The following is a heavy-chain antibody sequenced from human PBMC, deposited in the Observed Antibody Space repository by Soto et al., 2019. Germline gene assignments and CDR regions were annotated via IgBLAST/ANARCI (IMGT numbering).Heavy chain of an antibody. Sequence: EVQLVESGGGLIQPGGSLRLSCAVSGFTVSNNYMSWVRQAPGKGLEGVSVIYSGGYTAYGDSVKGRFTISRDNSKNTLSPKMNTRGAHDPAVSYCGTDRGGGGYWGQGTLVTVSS. D-gene: IGHD3-16*01. J-gene: IGHJ4*02. CDR3: GTDRGGGGY. CDR1: GFTVSNNY. V-gene: IGHV3-53*01. CDR2: IYSGGYT.